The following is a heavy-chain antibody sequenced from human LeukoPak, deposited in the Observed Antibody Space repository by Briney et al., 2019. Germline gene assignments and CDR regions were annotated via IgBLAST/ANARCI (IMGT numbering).Heavy chain of an antibody. D-gene: IGHD6-13*01. J-gene: IGHJ4*02. CDR3: AKDHGLYSSSWYDY. Sequence: GGSLRLSCAASGFTFSSYAMSWVRQAPGKGLEWVSAISGSGGSTYYADSVKGRFTISRDNSKNTLYLQMNSLRAEDTAVYYCAKDHGLYSSSWYDYWGQRTLVTVSS. CDR1: GFTFSSYA. V-gene: IGHV3-23*01. CDR2: ISGSGGST.